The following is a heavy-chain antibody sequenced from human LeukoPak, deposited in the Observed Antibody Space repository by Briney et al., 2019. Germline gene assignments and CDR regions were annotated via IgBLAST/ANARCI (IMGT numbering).Heavy chain of an antibody. CDR2: ISTSGGIT. Sequence: GGSLRLSCAASGFTFSSYDMRWVRQAPGKGLEWVSVISTSGGITYYADSVKGRFTISRDNSNNTLYLQMNSLRAEDTAVYYCAKGWIQIWMPFDYWGQGTLVTVSS. V-gene: IGHV3-23*01. J-gene: IGHJ4*02. CDR3: AKGWIQIWMPFDY. CDR1: GFTFSSYD. D-gene: IGHD5-18*01.